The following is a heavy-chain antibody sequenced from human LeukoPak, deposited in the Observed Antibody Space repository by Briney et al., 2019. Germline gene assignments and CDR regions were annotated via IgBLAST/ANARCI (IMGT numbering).Heavy chain of an antibody. CDR2: IYYSGST. Sequence: PSETLSLTCTVSGGSISSYYWSWIRQPPGKGLEWIGYIYYSGSTNYNPSLKSRVTISVDTSKNQFSLKLSSVTAADTAVYYCARGGSIAVAPFDYWGQGTLVTVSS. CDR1: GGSISSYY. CDR3: ARGGSIAVAPFDY. D-gene: IGHD6-19*01. V-gene: IGHV4-59*01. J-gene: IGHJ4*02.